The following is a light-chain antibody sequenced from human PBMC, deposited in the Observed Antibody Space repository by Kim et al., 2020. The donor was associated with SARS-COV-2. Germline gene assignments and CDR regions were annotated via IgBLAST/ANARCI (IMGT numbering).Light chain of an antibody. Sequence: QSVLTQPPSASGTPGQRVTISCSGSSSNIGSNTVNLYQQLPGTAPKLLIYSNNQRPSGVPDRFSGSKSGTSASLAISGLQCEDEADYYCAAWDDSLNSQGVFGGGTQLTVL. J-gene: IGLJ2*01. V-gene: IGLV1-44*01. CDR1: SSNIGSNT. CDR2: SNN. CDR3: AAWDDSLNSQGV.